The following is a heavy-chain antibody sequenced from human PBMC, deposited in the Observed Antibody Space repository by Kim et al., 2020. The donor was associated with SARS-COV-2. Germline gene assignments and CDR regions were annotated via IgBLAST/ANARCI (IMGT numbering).Heavy chain of an antibody. Sequence: GGSLRLSCAASGFTFSSSAMHWVRQAPGKGLEWVAFISYDGSNKYYADSVKGRFTISRDNSKNTLYLQMNSLRAEDTAVYYCARGSGYSGYEPFDYWGQG. CDR2: ISYDGSNK. J-gene: IGHJ4*02. CDR1: GFTFSSSA. V-gene: IGHV3-30*04. D-gene: IGHD5-12*01. CDR3: ARGSGYSGYEPFDY.